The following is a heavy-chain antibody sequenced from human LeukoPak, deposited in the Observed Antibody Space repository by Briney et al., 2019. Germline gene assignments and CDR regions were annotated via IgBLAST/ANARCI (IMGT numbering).Heavy chain of an antibody. D-gene: IGHD2-2*01. CDR2: ISSSSRYI. CDR3: AREDYCSSTLCFLDY. V-gene: IGHV3-21*01. Sequence: GGSLRLSCAASGFTFNTYTVDWVRLAPGKGLECVSSISSSSRYIYYADSVKGRFTISRDNAKNSLYLQMNSLRAEDTAVYYCAREDYCSSTLCFLDYWGQGTLVTVSS. CDR1: GFTFNTYT. J-gene: IGHJ4*02.